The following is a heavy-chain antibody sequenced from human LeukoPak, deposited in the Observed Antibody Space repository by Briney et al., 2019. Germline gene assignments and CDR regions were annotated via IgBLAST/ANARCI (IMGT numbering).Heavy chain of an antibody. J-gene: IGHJ4*02. CDR1: GLTFSTNS. D-gene: IGHD1-26*01. Sequence: GGSLKPSVAAPGLTFSTNSMTWFPKPPGKGLEWVSHITASGTAMFYADSVKGRFTISRDNAKNSLYLQMNSLRDEDTAVYYCASSGSYRFDYWGQGTLVTVSS. CDR3: ASSGSYRFDY. V-gene: IGHV3-48*02. CDR2: ITASGTAM.